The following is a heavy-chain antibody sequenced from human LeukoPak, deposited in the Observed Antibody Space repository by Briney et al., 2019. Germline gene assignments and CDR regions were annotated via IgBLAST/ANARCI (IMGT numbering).Heavy chain of an antibody. CDR2: ISSSSSYI. D-gene: IGHD5-18*01. CDR1: GFTFSSYS. V-gene: IGHV3-21*01. Sequence: GGSLRLSCAASGFTFSSYSMNWVRQAPGKGLEWVSSISSSSSYIYYADSVKGRLTISRDNAKNSLYLQMNSLRAEDTAVYYCARSTAMVTDAFDIWGQGTMVTVSS. J-gene: IGHJ3*02. CDR3: ARSTAMVTDAFDI.